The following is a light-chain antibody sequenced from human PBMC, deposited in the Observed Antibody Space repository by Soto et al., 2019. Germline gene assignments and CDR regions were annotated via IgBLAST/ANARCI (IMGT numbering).Light chain of an antibody. Sequence: EIVLTQSPATLSLSPGERATLSCRASQSVSSYLAWYQQKPGQAPRLLIYDASNRATVIPARFSGFGSGTDFTLTISSLEPEDFAVYYCQQRSSWYTFGQGTKLEI. CDR1: QSVSSY. V-gene: IGKV3-11*01. CDR2: DAS. J-gene: IGKJ2*01. CDR3: QQRSSWYT.